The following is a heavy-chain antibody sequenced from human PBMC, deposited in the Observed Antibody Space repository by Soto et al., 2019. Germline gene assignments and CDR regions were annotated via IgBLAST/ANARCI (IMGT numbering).Heavy chain of an antibody. CDR3: AREYSSSFGPFDY. V-gene: IGHV3-30-3*01. J-gene: IGHJ4*02. Sequence: GGSLRLSCAASGFTFSSYAMHWVRQAPGKGLEWVAVISYDGSNKYYADSVKGRFTISRDNSKNTLYLQMNSLRAEDTAVYYCAREYSSSFGPFDYWGQGTLVTVSS. CDR1: GFTFSSYA. D-gene: IGHD6-6*01. CDR2: ISYDGSNK.